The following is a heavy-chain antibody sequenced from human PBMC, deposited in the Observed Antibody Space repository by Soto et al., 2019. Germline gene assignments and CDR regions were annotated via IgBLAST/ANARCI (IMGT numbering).Heavy chain of an antibody. CDR2: IWHDGTNK. CDR1: GFTFSNYG. D-gene: IGHD5-12*01. Sequence: PGGSLRLSCAASGFTFSNYGMHWVRQAPGKGLEWVAIIWHDGTNKYYADSWRGRFIISRDKSKNRRYLQKNRVRAEHTDVYHCASSLVAASVSYGLEVWGQGTPVTVCS. J-gene: IGHJ6*02. CDR3: ASSLVAASVSYGLEV. V-gene: IGHV3-33*01.